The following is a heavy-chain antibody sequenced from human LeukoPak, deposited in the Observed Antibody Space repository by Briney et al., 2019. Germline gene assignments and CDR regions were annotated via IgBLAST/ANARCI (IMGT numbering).Heavy chain of an antibody. V-gene: IGHV3-48*04. CDR2: ISSSGSTI. J-gene: IGHJ3*02. CDR3: ARDFSGGGRAYRLVHDAFDI. Sequence: PGGSLRLSCAASGFTFSSYSMNWVRQAPGKGLEWVSYISSSGSTIYYADSVKGRFTISRDNAKNSLYPQMNSLRAEDTAVYYCARDFSGGGRAYRLVHDAFDIWGQGTMVTVSS. D-gene: IGHD2-21*01. CDR1: GFTFSSYS.